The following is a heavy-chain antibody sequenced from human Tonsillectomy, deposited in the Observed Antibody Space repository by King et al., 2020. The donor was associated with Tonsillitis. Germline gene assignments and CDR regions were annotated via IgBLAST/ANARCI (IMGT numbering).Heavy chain of an antibody. J-gene: IGHJ5*02. Sequence: VQLQESGPGLVKPSETLSLTCTVSGGSISSSSYYWGWIRQPPGKGLEWIGSIYYSGSTYYNPSLKSRVTIFVDTSKNQFSLKLSSVTAPDTAVYYCERRQGYNDFWGGSAWFDPWGQGTLVTVSS. CDR2: IYYSGST. CDR1: GGSISSSSYY. CDR3: ERRQGYNDFWGGSAWFDP. V-gene: IGHV4-39*01. D-gene: IGHD3-3*01.